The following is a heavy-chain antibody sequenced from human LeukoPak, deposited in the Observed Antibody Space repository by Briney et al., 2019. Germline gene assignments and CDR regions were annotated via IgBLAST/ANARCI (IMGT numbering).Heavy chain of an antibody. CDR3: GRDHRPDSVYGSGTSEAFDI. CDR2: IYSGGST. Sequence: GGSLRLSCAASGFTVSSNYMSWVRQAPGKGLEWVSVIYSGGSTYYADSVKGRFTISRDNSKNTLYLQMNSLRAEDTAVYYCGRDHRPDSVYGSGTSEAFDIWGQGTMVSVSS. D-gene: IGHD3-10*01. J-gene: IGHJ3*02. V-gene: IGHV3-66*01. CDR1: GFTVSSNY.